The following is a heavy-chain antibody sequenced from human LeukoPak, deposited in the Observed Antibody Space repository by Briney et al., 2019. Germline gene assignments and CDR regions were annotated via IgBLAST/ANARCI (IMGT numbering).Heavy chain of an antibody. D-gene: IGHD1/OR15-1a*01. V-gene: IGHV3-30*02. J-gene: IGHJ6*03. Sequence: GGSLRLSCAASGFTFSSYGMHWVRQAPGKGLEWVAFIRYDGSNKYYADSVKGRFTISRDNSKNTLYLQMNSLRAEDTAVYYCGRDRTASAHYMDVWGRGTTVTVSS. CDR1: GFTFSSYG. CDR2: IRYDGSNK. CDR3: GRDRTASAHYMDV.